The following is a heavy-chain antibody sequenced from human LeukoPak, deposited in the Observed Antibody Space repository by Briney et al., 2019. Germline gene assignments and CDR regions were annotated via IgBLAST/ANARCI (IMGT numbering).Heavy chain of an antibody. V-gene: IGHV3-30*02. CDR2: IRYDGSNK. J-gene: IGHJ4*02. D-gene: IGHD1-26*01. CDR1: GFTFSSYG. CDR3: ANSGSYYELSYFDY. Sequence: GGSLRLSCAASGFTFSSYGMHWVRQAPGKGLEWVAFIRYDGSNKYYADSVKGRFTISRDNSKNTLYLQMNSLRAEDTAVYYCANSGSYYELSYFDYWGQGTLVTVSS.